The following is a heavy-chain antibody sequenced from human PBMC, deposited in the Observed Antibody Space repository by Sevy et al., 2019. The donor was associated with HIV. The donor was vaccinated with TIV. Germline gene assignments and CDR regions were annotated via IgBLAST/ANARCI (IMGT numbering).Heavy chain of an antibody. CDR1: GFTFSSYA. J-gene: IGHJ4*02. V-gene: IGHV3-23*01. CDR2: ISGSGGRK. CDR3: AKDQGYSSSWWGDY. Sequence: GGSLRLSCAASGFTFSSYAMSWVRQAPGKGLEWVSAISGSGGRKYYADSVKGRLTMSRDNSKNTLYLQMNSLSAEDTAVYYCAKDQGYSSSWWGDYWGQGTLVTVSS. D-gene: IGHD6-13*01.